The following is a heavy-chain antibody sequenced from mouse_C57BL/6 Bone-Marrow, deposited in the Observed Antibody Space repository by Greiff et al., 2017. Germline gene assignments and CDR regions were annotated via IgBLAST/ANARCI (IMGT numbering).Heavy chain of an antibody. J-gene: IGHJ2*01. CDR3: TTGYGSHY. CDR1: GFNIKDYY. V-gene: IGHV14-1*01. D-gene: IGHD1-1*01. CDR2: IVPEDGDT. Sequence: EVKLEESGAELVRPGASVKLSCTASGFNIKDYYMHWVKQRPEQGLEWIGRIVPEDGDTEYAPKFQGKATMTADTSSSTAYLQLSSLTSEDTAVYYCTTGYGSHYWGQGTTLTVSS.